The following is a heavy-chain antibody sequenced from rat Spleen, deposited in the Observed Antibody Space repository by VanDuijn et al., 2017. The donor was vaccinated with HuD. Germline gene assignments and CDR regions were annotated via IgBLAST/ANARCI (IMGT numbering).Heavy chain of an antibody. CDR1: GFTFSNYH. J-gene: IGHJ2*01. V-gene: IGHV5-25*01. CDR3: TREGVGYYYDGSYYYALFDY. CDR2: ISTGGGNT. D-gene: IGHD1-12*02. Sequence: EVQLVESGGGLVQPGRSLKLSCAASGFTFSNYHMAWVRQAPKRGLEWVATISTGGGNTYYPDSVKGRFTISRDNAKSTLYLQMNSLRSEDTATYYCTREGVGYYYDGSYYYALFDYWGQGVMVTVSS.